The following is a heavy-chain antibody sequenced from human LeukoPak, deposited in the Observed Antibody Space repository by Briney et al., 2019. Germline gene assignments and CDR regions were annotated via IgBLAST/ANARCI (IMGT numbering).Heavy chain of an antibody. CDR2: IYYSGST. J-gene: IGHJ1*01. Sequence: SETLSLTCTVSGGSISSYYWSWIRQPPGKGLEWIGYIYYSGSTNYNPSLKSRVTISVDTSKNQFSLKLSSVTAADTAVYYCAGGGYYEYFQHWGQGTLVTVSS. D-gene: IGHD3-22*01. V-gene: IGHV4-59*01. CDR3: AGGGYYEYFQH. CDR1: GGSISSYY.